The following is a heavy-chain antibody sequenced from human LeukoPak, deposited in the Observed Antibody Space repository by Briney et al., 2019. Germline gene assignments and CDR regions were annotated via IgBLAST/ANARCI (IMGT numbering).Heavy chain of an antibody. CDR2: ISSISSTI. J-gene: IGHJ4*02. V-gene: IGHV3-48*02. CDR3: ARAPYSYDSSGFN. D-gene: IGHD3-22*01. Sequence: GGSLRLSCAASGFTFSSYSMNWVRQAPGKGLEWVSYISSISSTIYYTDSVKGRFTISRDNAKNSMYLQMNSLRDEDTAVYYCARAPYSYDSSGFNWGQGTLVTVSS. CDR1: GFTFSSYS.